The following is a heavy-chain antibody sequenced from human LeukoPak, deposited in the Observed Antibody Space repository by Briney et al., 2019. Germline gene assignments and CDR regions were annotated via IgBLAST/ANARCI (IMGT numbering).Heavy chain of an antibody. D-gene: IGHD2-15*01. CDR2: IIPIFRTA. J-gene: IGHJ6*04. V-gene: IGHV1-69*06. CDR3: ASATLRCSGGGCYEMDV. Sequence: ASVKVSCKASGYTFTSYGISWVRQAPGQGLEWMGGIIPIFRTANYAQKFQGRLTITADKSTSTAYMELSSLRSDDTAVYYCASATLRCSGGGCYEMDVWGKGTTVTVSS. CDR1: GYTFTSYG.